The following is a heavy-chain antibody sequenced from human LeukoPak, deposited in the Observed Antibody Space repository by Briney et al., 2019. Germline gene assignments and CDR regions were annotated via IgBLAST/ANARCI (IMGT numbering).Heavy chain of an antibody. Sequence: ASVKVSCKASGYTFTSYDINWVRQATGQGLEWMGWMNPNSGNTGYAQKFQGRVTMTRNTSISTAYMELSSLRSEDTAVYYCVVGATNPYAFDIWGQGTMVTVSS. CDR3: VVGATNPYAFDI. D-gene: IGHD1-26*01. CDR2: MNPNSGNT. CDR1: GYTFTSYD. V-gene: IGHV1-8*01. J-gene: IGHJ3*02.